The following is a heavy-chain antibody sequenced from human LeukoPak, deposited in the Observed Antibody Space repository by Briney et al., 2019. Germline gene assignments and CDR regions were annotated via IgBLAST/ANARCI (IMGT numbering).Heavy chain of an antibody. D-gene: IGHD3-22*01. CDR2: ISGSGGST. CDR1: GFTFSSYA. Sequence: GGSLRLSCAASGFTFSSYAMTWVRQAPGKGLEWVSAISGSGGSTYYADSVKGRFTISRDNSKNTLFLQMNSLRAEDTAVYYCAKDKDYYDSSGFDYWGQGTLVTVSS. V-gene: IGHV3-23*01. J-gene: IGHJ4*02. CDR3: AKDKDYYDSSGFDY.